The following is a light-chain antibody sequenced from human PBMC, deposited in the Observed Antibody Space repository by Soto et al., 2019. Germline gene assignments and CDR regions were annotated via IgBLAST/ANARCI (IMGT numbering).Light chain of an antibody. J-gene: IGKJ2*01. Sequence: DVVMTQSPLSLPVTLGQPASISCRSSQSLVHADTYTHLNWFHQRPGQSPRRPIYRVSNRDSGVRVRVGGSGSGSDFTLQISRVEAEDVGTYYCMQGTHWPYTFGQGTRLEIK. CDR1: QSLVHADTYTH. CDR2: RVS. V-gene: IGKV2-30*02. CDR3: MQGTHWPYT.